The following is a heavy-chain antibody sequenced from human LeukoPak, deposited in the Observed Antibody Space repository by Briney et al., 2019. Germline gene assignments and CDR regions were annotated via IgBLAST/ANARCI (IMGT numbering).Heavy chain of an antibody. CDR2: IYYSGST. Sequence: SETLSLTCTVSGGSISSYYWSWIRQPPGKGLEWIGYIYYSGSTNYNPSLKSRVTMSVDTSKNQFSLKLSSLTAADTAVYYCARVRYNWNRDFDYWGQGTLVTVSS. V-gene: IGHV4-59*08. CDR3: ARVRYNWNRDFDY. CDR1: GGSISSYY. D-gene: IGHD1-20*01. J-gene: IGHJ4*02.